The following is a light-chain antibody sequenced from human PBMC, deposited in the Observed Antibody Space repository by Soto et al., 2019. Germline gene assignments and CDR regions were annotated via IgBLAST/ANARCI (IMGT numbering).Light chain of an antibody. CDR3: QHYYSTPFT. V-gene: IGKV4-1*01. Sequence: DIVMTQSPDSLAVSLGERATINCKSNQSVLYSVNNKNYFAWYQQKPGQPPKLLIYWASIRESGVPERFSGSGSGTDFTLTISGLQAEDVAVYYCQHYYSTPFTFGPGTKVEIK. J-gene: IGKJ3*01. CDR1: QSVLYSVNNKNY. CDR2: WAS.